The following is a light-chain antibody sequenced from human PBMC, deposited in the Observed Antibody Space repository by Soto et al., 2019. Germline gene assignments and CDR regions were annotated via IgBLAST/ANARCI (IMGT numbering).Light chain of an antibody. CDR3: QQYGSSPAT. CDR1: QSVSSSY. J-gene: IGKJ2*01. Sequence: EIVLTQSPGTLSLSPGERATLSCRASQSVSSSYLARYRQKPGQAPRLLIYGASSRATGIPDRFSGSGSGTDFTLTISRLEPEDFAVYYCQQYGSSPATFGQGTKLEIK. CDR2: GAS. V-gene: IGKV3-20*01.